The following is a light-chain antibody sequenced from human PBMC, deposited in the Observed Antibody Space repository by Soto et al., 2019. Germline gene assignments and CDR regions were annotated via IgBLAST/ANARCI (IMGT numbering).Light chain of an antibody. Sequence: EMVLTQSPGTLSLSPGGRASLSCSASQSVSSSYLAWYQQKPGQVPRLFIYGASRRATGIPDRFSGSGSGTEFTLTISSLQSEDFALYYCQQYNKWPLTFGQGTKVDIK. CDR3: QQYNKWPLT. CDR2: GAS. V-gene: IGKV3D-15*01. CDR1: QSVSSSY. J-gene: IGKJ1*01.